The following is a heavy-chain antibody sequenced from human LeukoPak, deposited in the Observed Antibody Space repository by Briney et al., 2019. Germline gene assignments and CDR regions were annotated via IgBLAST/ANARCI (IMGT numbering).Heavy chain of an antibody. D-gene: IGHD6-19*01. Sequence: GGSLRLSCAASGFTFSSYAMHWVRQAPGKGLEWVAVISYDGSNKYYADSVKGRFTISRDNSKNTLYLQMNSLRAEDTAVYYCANGGWYGGRASPGYWGQGTLVTVSS. J-gene: IGHJ4*02. CDR2: ISYDGSNK. CDR1: GFTFSSYA. CDR3: ANGGWYGGRASPGY. V-gene: IGHV3-30*04.